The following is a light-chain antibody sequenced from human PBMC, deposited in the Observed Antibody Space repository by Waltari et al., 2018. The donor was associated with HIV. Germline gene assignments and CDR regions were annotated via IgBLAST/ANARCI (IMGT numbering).Light chain of an antibody. J-gene: IGKJ4*01. V-gene: IGKV1-5*03. Sequence: DIQMTQSPSTLSPSVGDRVTITCRASQSISSWLAWYQQKPGKAPKLLIYKAYSLESGVPSRFSGSGSETDFTLTISSLQPDDFANYYCQQYNSSPFTFGGGTKVEIK. CDR2: KAY. CDR3: QQYNSSPFT. CDR1: QSISSW.